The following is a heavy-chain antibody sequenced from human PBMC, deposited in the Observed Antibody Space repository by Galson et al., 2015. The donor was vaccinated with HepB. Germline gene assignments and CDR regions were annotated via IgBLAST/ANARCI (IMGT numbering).Heavy chain of an antibody. V-gene: IGHV1-69*13. J-gene: IGHJ6*03. CDR3: ARDSGGYDFWSGPGNYYYYMDV. D-gene: IGHD3-3*01. CDR2: IIPIFGTA. CDR1: GGTFSSYA. Sequence: SVKVSCKASGGTFSSYAISWVRQAPGQGLEWMGGIIPIFGTANYAQKFQGRVTITADESTSTAYMELSSLRSEDTAVYYCARDSGGYDFWSGPGNYYYYMDVWGKGTTVTVSS.